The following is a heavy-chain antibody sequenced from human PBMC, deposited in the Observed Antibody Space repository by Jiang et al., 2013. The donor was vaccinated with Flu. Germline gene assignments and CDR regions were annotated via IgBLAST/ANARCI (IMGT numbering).Heavy chain of an antibody. J-gene: IGHJ5*02. CDR2: ISGSGGST. Sequence: VQLLESGGGLVQPGGSLRLSCAASGFTFSSYAMSWVRQAPGKGLEWVSAISGSGGSTYYADSVKGRLTISRDNSKNTLYLQMNSLRAEDTAVYYCAKDLTPTPMVRGVIISSPWFDPWGQGTLVTVSS. D-gene: IGHD3-10*01. V-gene: IGHV3-23*01. CDR1: GFTFSSYA. CDR3: AKDLTPTPMVRGVIISSPWFDP.